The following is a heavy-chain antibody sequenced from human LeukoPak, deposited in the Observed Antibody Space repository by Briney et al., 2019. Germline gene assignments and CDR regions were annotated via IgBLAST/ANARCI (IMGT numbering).Heavy chain of an antibody. J-gene: IGHJ4*02. V-gene: IGHV4-61*05. CDR1: GGSISSSNYY. CDR3: ARTVGYGGPKNDY. D-gene: IGHD4-23*01. Sequence: SETLSLTCTVSGGSISSSNYYWTWIRQPPGKGLEWIGYIYYSGSTTYNLSLKSRVTISVDTAKNQFSLKLSSVTAADTPVYYCARTVGYGGPKNDYWGQGILVTVSS. CDR2: IYYSGST.